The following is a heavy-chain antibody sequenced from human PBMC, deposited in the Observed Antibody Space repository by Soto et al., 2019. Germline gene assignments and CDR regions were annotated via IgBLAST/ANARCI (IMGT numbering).Heavy chain of an antibody. J-gene: IGHJ6*02. CDR3: AKSPEGYSDAYGMDV. CDR1: GFTFSSYA. Sequence: EVQLLESGGGLVQPGGSLRLSCAASGFTFSSYAMSWVRQAPGKGLEWVSAISGSGGSTYYADSVKGRFTISRDNSKNTLYLQMNSLRAEDTAVYYSAKSPEGYSDAYGMDVWGQGTTVTVSS. V-gene: IGHV3-23*01. CDR2: ISGSGGST. D-gene: IGHD3-3*01.